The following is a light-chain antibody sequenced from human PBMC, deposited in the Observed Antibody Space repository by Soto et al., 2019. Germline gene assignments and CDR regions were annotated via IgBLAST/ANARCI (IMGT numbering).Light chain of an antibody. J-gene: IGKJ5*01. V-gene: IGKV1-5*03. CDR2: KAS. CDR3: QQYHSYPLT. CDR1: QSISSW. Sequence: DIQMTQSPSTLSASVGDRVTITCRASQSISSWLAWYQQKPGKAPKLLIYKASSLESGVPSRFSGSGSGTEFPLTISSLQPDDLATFYCQQYHSYPLTFGQGTRLEIK.